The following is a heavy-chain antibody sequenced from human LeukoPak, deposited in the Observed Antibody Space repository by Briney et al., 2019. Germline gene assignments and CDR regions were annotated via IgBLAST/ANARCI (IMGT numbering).Heavy chain of an antibody. V-gene: IGHV3-30-3*01. CDR3: ARDRGISSGWYGDFQH. D-gene: IGHD6-19*01. CDR2: ISYDGSNK. CDR1: GFTFSSCA. J-gene: IGHJ1*01. Sequence: PGGSLRLSCAAAGFTFSSCAMHWVRQAPGKGREWVAVISYDGSNKYYADSVKGRFTISRDNSKNTLYLQMNSLRAEDTAVYYCARDRGISSGWYGDFQHWGQGTLVTVSS.